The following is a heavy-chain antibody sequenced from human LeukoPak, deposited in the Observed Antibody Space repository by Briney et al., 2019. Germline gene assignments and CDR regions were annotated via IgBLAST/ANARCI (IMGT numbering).Heavy chain of an antibody. D-gene: IGHD3-10*01. V-gene: IGHV4-38-2*02. CDR3: ARRPPYYGSGSYYH. CDR2: IYPTGST. CDR1: GYSISSGYY. J-gene: IGHJ4*02. Sequence: SETLSLTCTVSGYSISSGYYWGWIRQPPGKGLEWIGNIYPTGSTYYNPSLKSRVTISVDTSKNQFSLKLSSVTAADTAVYYCARRPPYYGSGSYYHWGQGTLVTVSS.